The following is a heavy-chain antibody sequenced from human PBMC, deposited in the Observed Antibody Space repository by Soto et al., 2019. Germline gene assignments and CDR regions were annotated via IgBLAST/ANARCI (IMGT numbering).Heavy chain of an antibody. CDR3: ARGPFEYSCSSAAFDI. CDR2: ISSSSSYI. V-gene: IGHV3-21*01. CDR1: GFTFSSYS. J-gene: IGHJ3*02. D-gene: IGHD6-6*01. Sequence: EVQLVESGGGLVKPGGSLRLSCAASGFTFSSYSMNWVRQAPGKGLEWVSSISSSSSYIYYADSVKGRFTISRDNAKNSLYLQMNSLRAEDTAVYYCARGPFEYSCSSAAFDIWGQGTMVTVSS.